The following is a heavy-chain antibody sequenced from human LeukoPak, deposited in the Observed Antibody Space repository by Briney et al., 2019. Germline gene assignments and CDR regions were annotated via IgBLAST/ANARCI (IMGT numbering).Heavy chain of an antibody. V-gene: IGHV3-21*01. J-gene: IGHJ4*02. Sequence: GGSLRLSCAASGFTFSSYSMNCVRQAPGKGLEWVSSISSSSSYIYYADSVKGRFTISRDNAKNSLYLQMNSLRAEDTAVYYCASWDSSGSNKAADYWGQGTLVTVSS. CDR2: ISSSSSYI. CDR3: ASWDSSGSNKAADY. CDR1: GFTFSSYS. D-gene: IGHD6-19*01.